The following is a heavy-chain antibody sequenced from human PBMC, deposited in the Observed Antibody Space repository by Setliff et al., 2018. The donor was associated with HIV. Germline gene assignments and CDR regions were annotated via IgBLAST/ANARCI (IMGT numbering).Heavy chain of an antibody. CDR1: GASISGSY. D-gene: IGHD3-10*01. CDR3: ARGGPNWFDP. Sequence: SETLSLTCTVSGASISGSYWSWIRQPPGKELQWIGYIHYTGSTNYNPSLQSRITVSLDMSKSQFSLKLSSVTAADTAFYYCARGGPNWFDPWGPGTLVTVSS. J-gene: IGHJ5*02. V-gene: IGHV4-59*13. CDR2: IHYTGST.